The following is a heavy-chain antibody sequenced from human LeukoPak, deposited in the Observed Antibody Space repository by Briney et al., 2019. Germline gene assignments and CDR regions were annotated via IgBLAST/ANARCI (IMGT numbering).Heavy chain of an antibody. CDR1: GGSISSSSYY. Sequence: PSETLSLTCTVSGGSISSSSYYWGWIRQPPGKGLEWIGSIYYSGSTYYNPSLKSRVTISVDTSKNQFTLKLSSVTAADTAVYYCARGASSSWYREEMNWFDPWGQGTLVTVSS. CDR3: ARGASSSWYREEMNWFDP. D-gene: IGHD6-13*01. J-gene: IGHJ5*02. V-gene: IGHV4-39*06. CDR2: IYYSGST.